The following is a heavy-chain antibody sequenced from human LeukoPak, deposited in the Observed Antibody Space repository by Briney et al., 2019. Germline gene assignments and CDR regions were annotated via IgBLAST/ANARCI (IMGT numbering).Heavy chain of an antibody. V-gene: IGHV1-18*01. CDR1: GYTFTTYG. D-gene: IGHD1-26*01. Sequence: GASVKVSCKASGYTFTTYGISWVRQAPGQGLEWMGWISAHNGNTNCAQKFQGRVTMTTETSTNTAYMELRSLRSDDTAVYYCARQCGSLCPFDYWGQGTLVTVSS. CDR3: ARQCGSLCPFDY. J-gene: IGHJ4*02. CDR2: ISAHNGNT.